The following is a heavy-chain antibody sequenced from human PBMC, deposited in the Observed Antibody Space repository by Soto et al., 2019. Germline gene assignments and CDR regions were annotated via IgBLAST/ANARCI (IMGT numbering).Heavy chain of an antibody. CDR2: IIPILGST. Sequence: QVQLLQSGAELREPGSSVRVSCTPSGGTFVSSAFAWVRQAPGGKIEWMGGIIPILGSTKYAERFLGGFTIRADDSSRTAYLELRSVAFDDTAVYFCAKKNPHGASTTAGLDPWGKGTLVTVST. J-gene: IGHJ5*02. D-gene: IGHD1-26*01. CDR3: AKKNPHGASTTAGLDP. CDR1: GGTFVSSA. V-gene: IGHV1-69*01.